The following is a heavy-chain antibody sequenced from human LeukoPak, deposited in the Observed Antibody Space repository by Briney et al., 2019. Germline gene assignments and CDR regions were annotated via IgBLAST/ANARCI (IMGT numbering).Heavy chain of an antibody. CDR3: ARQRGNFDY. Sequence: SETLSLTCTVSGGSISNSDYYWGWIRQPPGKGLEWIGSVYYSGSTYYNPSLKSRVTISVDTSKNQFSLKLSSVTAADTAVYYCARQRGNFDYWGQGTLVTVSS. CDR2: VYYSGST. CDR1: GGSISNSDYY. V-gene: IGHV4-39*01. J-gene: IGHJ4*02.